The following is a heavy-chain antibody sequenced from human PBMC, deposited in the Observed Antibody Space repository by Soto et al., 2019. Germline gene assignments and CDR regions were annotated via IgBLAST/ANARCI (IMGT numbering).Heavy chain of an antibody. CDR3: AKDMGLLLFGELESSDYYGKDV. J-gene: IGHJ6*02. CDR1: GFTFNNYA. D-gene: IGHD3-10*01. Sequence: EVQLVESGGGLVQPGRSLRLSCAASGFTFNNYAMHWVRQAPGKGLEWVSGISWNGGSIGYGDSLKGRFTISRDNAKNPLYLQMNSLRAEDTALYYCAKDMGLLLFGELESSDYYGKDVLGQGTTVTVSS. V-gene: IGHV3-9*01. CDR2: ISWNGGSI.